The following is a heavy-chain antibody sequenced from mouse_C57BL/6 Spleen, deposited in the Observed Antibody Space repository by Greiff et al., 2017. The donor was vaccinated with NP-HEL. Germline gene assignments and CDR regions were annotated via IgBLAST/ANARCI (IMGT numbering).Heavy chain of an antibody. CDR2: IYPRSGNT. J-gene: IGHJ4*01. D-gene: IGHD4-1*01. CDR3: ARNSGTGGYYAMDY. CDR1: GYTFTSYG. V-gene: IGHV1-81*01. Sequence: VQLQQSGAELARPGASVKLSCKASGYTFTSYGISWVKQRTGQGLEWIGEIYPRSGNTYYNEKFKGKATLTADKSSSTAYMELRSLTSEDSAVYFCARNSGTGGYYAMDYWGQGTSVTVSS.